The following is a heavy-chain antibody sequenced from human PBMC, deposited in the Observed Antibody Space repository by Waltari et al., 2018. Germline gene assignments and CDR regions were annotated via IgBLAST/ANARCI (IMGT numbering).Heavy chain of an antibody. CDR1: GYTLTSYG. Sequence: QVQLVQSGAEVKKPGASVKVSCKASGYTLTSYGISWVRPAPGQGLEWMGWISAYNGNTNYAQKLQGRVTMTTDTSTSTAYMELRSLRSDDTAVYYCARDAFYDSSGYYNYWGQGTLVTVSS. J-gene: IGHJ4*02. CDR2: ISAYNGNT. D-gene: IGHD3-22*01. V-gene: IGHV1-18*04. CDR3: ARDAFYDSSGYYNY.